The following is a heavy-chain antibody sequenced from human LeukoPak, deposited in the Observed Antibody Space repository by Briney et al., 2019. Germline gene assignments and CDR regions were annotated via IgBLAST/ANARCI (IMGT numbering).Heavy chain of an antibody. V-gene: IGHV5-51*01. CDR3: ARQGFYGSSGYGFDY. Sequence: GESLKISCKGSGYSFTSYWIGWVRQMPGKGLEWMGIIYPGDSDTRYSPSFQGQVTISADKSIITAYLQWSSLKALDTAMYYCARQGFYGSSGYGFDYWGQGTLVTVSS. CDR2: IYPGDSDT. J-gene: IGHJ4*02. D-gene: IGHD3-22*01. CDR1: GYSFTSYW.